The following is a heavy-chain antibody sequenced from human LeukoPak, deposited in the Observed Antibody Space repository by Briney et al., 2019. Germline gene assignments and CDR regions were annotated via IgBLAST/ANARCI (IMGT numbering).Heavy chain of an antibody. CDR1: GFTFSTNA. Sequence: PGGSLRLSCAASGFTFSTNAMHWVRQAPGKGLEWGAVISYDGTNPYYADSVKGRFTISRDNSKNTLYLQMNSLRPEDTAVYYCARFVWGTYRCVDYWGQGTLVTVSS. V-gene: IGHV3-30*04. J-gene: IGHJ4*02. D-gene: IGHD3-16*02. CDR3: ARFVWGTYRCVDY. CDR2: ISYDGTNP.